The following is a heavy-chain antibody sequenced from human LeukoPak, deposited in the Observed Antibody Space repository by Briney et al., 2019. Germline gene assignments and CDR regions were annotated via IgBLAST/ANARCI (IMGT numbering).Heavy chain of an antibody. V-gene: IGHV3-48*01. CDR2: ISTFSSTI. CDR3: AREVVGLDY. CDR1: GITFSSNG. J-gene: IGHJ4*02. D-gene: IGHD3/OR15-3a*01. Sequence: PTGGSLRLSCAASGITFSSNGMVWVRQTPEKGLEWISYISTFSSTIQYADSVRGRSTISRDNANNSLYLQMDSLRADDTAVYYCAREVVGLDYWGQGILVTVSS.